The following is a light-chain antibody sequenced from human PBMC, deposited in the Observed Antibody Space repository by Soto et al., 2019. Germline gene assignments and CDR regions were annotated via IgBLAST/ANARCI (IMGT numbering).Light chain of an antibody. J-gene: IGKJ4*01. V-gene: IGKV3-20*01. CDR3: EQYGKIPLT. CDR2: GGS. CDR1: QSFGGNL. Sequence: EIVLTQSPGTLSLSPGTRATLTCRASQSFGGNLLAWYQQKTGQPPTLLIYGGSTRFPGLTDRSTGSGSGTDFTLTITRLSPEYFLLYYGEQYGKIPLTSGGGTKIESK.